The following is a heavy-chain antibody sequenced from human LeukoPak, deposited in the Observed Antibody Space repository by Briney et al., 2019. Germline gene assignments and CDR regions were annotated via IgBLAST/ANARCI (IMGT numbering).Heavy chain of an antibody. J-gene: IGHJ4*02. D-gene: IGHD1-1*01. CDR3: ASLKRGYRWNDLGYFDY. CDR1: GASISSDY. V-gene: IGHV4-4*09. Sequence: PSETLSLTCTVSGASISSDYWSWIRQPPGERLEWIGYIYTSGSTNYNPSLKSRVTISVDTSKNQFSLKLTSVTAEDTAVYYCASLKRGYRWNDLGYFDYWGQGTLVTVSS. CDR2: IYTSGST.